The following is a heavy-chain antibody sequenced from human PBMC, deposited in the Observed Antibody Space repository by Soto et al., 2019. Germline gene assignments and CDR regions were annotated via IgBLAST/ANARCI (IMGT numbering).Heavy chain of an antibody. CDR3: ARDTPATVMTFAYGMDV. V-gene: IGHV4-59*01. D-gene: IGHD4-4*01. J-gene: IGHJ6*02. CDR1: GGSISRYY. Sequence: QVQLQESGPGLVKPSETLSLTCTVSGGSISRYYWSWIRQPPGKGLEWIGYIYYSGSTNYNPSLKGRVTISVDKSKNQVSLKLSSVTAADTAVYYCARDTPATVMTFAYGMDVWGQGTPVTVSS. CDR2: IYYSGST.